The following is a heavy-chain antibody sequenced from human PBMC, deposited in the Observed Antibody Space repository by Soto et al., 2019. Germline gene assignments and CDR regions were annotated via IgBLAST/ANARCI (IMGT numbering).Heavy chain of an antibody. CDR1: GYSFTSYW. J-gene: IGHJ6*02. V-gene: IGHV5-51*01. Sequence: GESLKISCKGSGYSFTSYWIGWVRQMPGKGLERMGIIYPGDSDTRYSPSFQGQVTISADKSISTAYLQWSSLKASDTAMYYCARGLTGESEFYGMDVWGQGTTVTVSS. CDR2: IYPGDSDT. CDR3: ARGLTGESEFYGMDV. D-gene: IGHD7-27*01.